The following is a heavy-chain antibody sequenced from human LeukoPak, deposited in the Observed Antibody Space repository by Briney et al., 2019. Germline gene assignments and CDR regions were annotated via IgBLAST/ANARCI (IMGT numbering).Heavy chain of an antibody. CDR1: GFTFSSYA. CDR2: ISYDGSNK. Sequence: GGSLRLSCAASGFTFSSYAMHRVRQAPGKGLEWVAVISYDGSNKYYADSVKGRFTISRDNSKNTLYLQMNSLRAEDTAVYYCARARTVVVSDFYWGDAFDIWGQGTMVTISS. CDR3: ARARTVVVSDFYWGDAFDI. D-gene: IGHD3-22*01. V-gene: IGHV3-30-3*01. J-gene: IGHJ3*02.